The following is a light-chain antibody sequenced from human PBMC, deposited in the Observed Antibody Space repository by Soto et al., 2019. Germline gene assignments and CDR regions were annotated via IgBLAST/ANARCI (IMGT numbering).Light chain of an antibody. CDR2: ETS. Sequence: SVLSQPSSSSVSPGESVTISFTGTSSDFGSYKFVSWYQHHPGTVPKVIIYETSKRPSGVSDRFSGSKSGNTASLTISGLQAEDEADYYCFSFTSTNTPVFGSGTKV. CDR3: FSFTSTNTPV. V-gene: IGLV2-23*01. J-gene: IGLJ1*01. CDR1: SSDFGSYKF.